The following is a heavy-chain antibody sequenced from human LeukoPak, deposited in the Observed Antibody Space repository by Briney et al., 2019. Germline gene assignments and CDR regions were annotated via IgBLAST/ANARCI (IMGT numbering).Heavy chain of an antibody. V-gene: IGHV1-2*02. J-gene: IGHJ4*02. CDR1: GYTFTGYY. Sequence: ASVKVSCKTSGYTFTGYYMHWVRQAPGQGLEWMGWINPNSGGTNYAQKFQGRVTMTRDTSINTAYMELSRLRSDDTAVYYCARDCSSTSCADDYWGQGTLVTVSS. CDR2: INPNSGGT. D-gene: IGHD2-2*01. CDR3: ARDCSSTSCADDY.